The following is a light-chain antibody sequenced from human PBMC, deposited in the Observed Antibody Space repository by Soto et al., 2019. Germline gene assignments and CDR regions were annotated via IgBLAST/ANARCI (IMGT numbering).Light chain of an antibody. CDR3: SSFTSSVFYV. V-gene: IGLV2-14*01. J-gene: IGLJ1*01. CDR1: SSDVGGYNY. CDR2: DVS. Sequence: QSALTQPASVSGSPGQSITISCTGTSSDVGGYNYVSWYQQHPGKAPKLMIYDVSNRPSGVSNRFSGSKSGNTASLTISGLQAEDEADYYCSSFTSSVFYVFGPGTKPTVL.